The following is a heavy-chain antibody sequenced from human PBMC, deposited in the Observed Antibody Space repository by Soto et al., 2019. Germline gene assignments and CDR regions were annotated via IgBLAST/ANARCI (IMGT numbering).Heavy chain of an antibody. D-gene: IGHD7-27*01. V-gene: IGHV3-33*01. Sequence: QVQLVESGGGVVQTGRSLRLSCAVSGFTFSSYGMHWVRQAPGKGLEWVAAIEYDGSNKFYADSVKGRFTISRDNSKNTLYLQMTGLRAADTAVYSCARGLGRWFFDLWGRATLVTVSS. CDR2: IEYDGSNK. CDR3: ARGLGRWFFDL. CDR1: GFTFSSYG. J-gene: IGHJ2*01.